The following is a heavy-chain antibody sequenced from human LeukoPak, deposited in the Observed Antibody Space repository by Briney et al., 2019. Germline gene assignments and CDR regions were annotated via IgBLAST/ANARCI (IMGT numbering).Heavy chain of an antibody. V-gene: IGHV1-69*06. CDR3: ASGRTDIVVVPATLRNYFFDY. CDR2: IIPMFSTA. CDR1: GGTFSSYD. D-gene: IGHD2-2*01. Sequence: SVKVSCKASGGTFSSYDISWVRQAPGQGLEWMGGIIPMFSTANYAQKFQGRVTISADKSTSTAYMELSSLRSEDTAVYYCASGRTDIVVVPATLRNYFFDYWGQGTLVTVSS. J-gene: IGHJ4*02.